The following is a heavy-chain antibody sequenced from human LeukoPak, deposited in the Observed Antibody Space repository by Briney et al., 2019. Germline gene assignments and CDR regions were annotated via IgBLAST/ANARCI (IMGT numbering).Heavy chain of an antibody. CDR3: VRGHSSTGCYNP. V-gene: IGHV3-21*01. D-gene: IGHD2-2*02. Sequence: GGSLRLSCAASGFTFRNYNMNWVRQAPGKGLEWVSSITHDSSFMHYADSVKGRFTISRDNTNNSLYLQMNSLRVEDTALYYCVRGHSSTGCYNPWGRGTLVTVSS. CDR2: ITHDSSFM. CDR1: GFTFRNYN. J-gene: IGHJ5*02.